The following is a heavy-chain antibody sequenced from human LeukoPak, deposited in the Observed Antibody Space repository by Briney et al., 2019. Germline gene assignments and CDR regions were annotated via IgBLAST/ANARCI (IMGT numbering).Heavy chain of an antibody. CDR1: GGSISSSSYY. J-gene: IGHJ6*02. CDR3: ARGGPLEKYSYGNYYYYYGMDV. V-gene: IGHV4-39*07. CDR2: IYYSGST. Sequence: SETLSLTCTVSGGSISSSSYYWGWIRQPPGKGLEWIGSIYYSGSTNYNPSLKSRVTISVDTSKNQFSLKLSSVTAADTAVYYCARGGPLEKYSYGNYYYYYGMDVWGQGTTVTVSS. D-gene: IGHD5-18*01.